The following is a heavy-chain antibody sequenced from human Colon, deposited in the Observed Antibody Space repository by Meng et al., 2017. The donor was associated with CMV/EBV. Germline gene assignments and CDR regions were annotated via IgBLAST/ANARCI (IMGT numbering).Heavy chain of an antibody. CDR1: GFSFTTYG. V-gene: IGHV3-23*01. CDR2: ISGNGRTT. Sequence: GESLKISCAVSGFSFTTYGMSWVRQAPGKGLEWVSAISGNGRTTYYADSVKGRFTISRDNFKNTLYLEMHSLRAEDTAVYYCAKDGRLGPVTKTYYYYGMDVWGPGTTVTVSS. D-gene: IGHD4-23*01. CDR3: AKDGRLGPVTKTYYYYGMDV. J-gene: IGHJ6*02.